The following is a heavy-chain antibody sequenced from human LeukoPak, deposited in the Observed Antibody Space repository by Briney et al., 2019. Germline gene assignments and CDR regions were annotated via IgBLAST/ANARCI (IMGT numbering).Heavy chain of an antibody. J-gene: IGHJ5*02. CDR2: TYYRSKWRN. CDR1: GDSMTSNTAA. V-gene: IGHV6-1*01. Sequence: SQTLSLTCAISGDSMTSNTAAWNWIRQSPSRGLEWLGRTYYRSKWRNDYALSVKSRISINPDTSKNQFSLQLNSVTPEDTAVYYCARGRQWLNWFDPWGQGTLVTVSS. CDR3: ARGRQWLNWFDP. D-gene: IGHD5-24*01.